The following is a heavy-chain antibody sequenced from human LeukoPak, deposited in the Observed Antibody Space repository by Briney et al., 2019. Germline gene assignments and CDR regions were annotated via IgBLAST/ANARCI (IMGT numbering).Heavy chain of an antibody. CDR2: ITGIGGTT. D-gene: IGHD3-10*01. Sequence: GGPLRLSCEVSGVTFSSFAMGWVRQTPGKGLEWVAAITGIGGTTYYADFVKGRFSVSRDNSKNILYLQMNSLRVEDTALYYCVKGPVEGSQGYFDFWGQGTLVTVSS. CDR1: GVTFSSFA. CDR3: VKGPVEGSQGYFDF. J-gene: IGHJ4*02. V-gene: IGHV3-23*01.